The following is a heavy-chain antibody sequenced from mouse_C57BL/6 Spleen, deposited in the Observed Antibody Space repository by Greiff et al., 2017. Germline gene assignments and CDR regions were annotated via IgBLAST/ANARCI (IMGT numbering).Heavy chain of an antibody. V-gene: IGHV14-2*01. CDR1: GFNIKDYY. D-gene: IGHD2-1*01. CDR3: ARSNGNPAWFAY. J-gene: IGHJ3*01. Sequence: VQLQQSGAELVKPGASVKLSCTASGFNIKDYYMHWVKQRTEQGLEWIGRIDPEDGATKYAPKFQGKATITADTSSNTAYLQLSSLTSEDTAVYYCARSNGNPAWFAYWGQGTLVTVSA. CDR2: IDPEDGAT.